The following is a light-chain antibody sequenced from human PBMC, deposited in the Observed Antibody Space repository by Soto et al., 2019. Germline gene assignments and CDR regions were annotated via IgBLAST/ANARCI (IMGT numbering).Light chain of an antibody. CDR3: QQSYNNNLT. Sequence: DIQMTQSPSSLSASVGDRVTITCRASQSISSYLNWYQQKPGKAPKLLIYAASSLQSGVPSRFSGSGSGTDFTLTISSLQPEDFATYYCQQSYNNNLTFGGGTKVDIK. J-gene: IGKJ4*01. CDR2: AAS. V-gene: IGKV1-39*01. CDR1: QSISSY.